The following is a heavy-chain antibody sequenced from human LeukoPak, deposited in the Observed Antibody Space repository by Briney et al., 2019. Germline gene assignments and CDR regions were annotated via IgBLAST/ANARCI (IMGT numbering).Heavy chain of an antibody. J-gene: IGHJ5*02. Sequence: GASVKVSCKASGGTFSNYAINWVRQAPGQGLEWMGGLIPIFGTANYAQKFQGRVTITADESTSTAYMELSSLRSEDTAVYYCARDLSPNWFDPWGQGTLVTVSS. CDR1: GGTFSNYA. V-gene: IGHV1-69*13. CDR3: ARDLSPNWFDP. CDR2: LIPIFGTA.